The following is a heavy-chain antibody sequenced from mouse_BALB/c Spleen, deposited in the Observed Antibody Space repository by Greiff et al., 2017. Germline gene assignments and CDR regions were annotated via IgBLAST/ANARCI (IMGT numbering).Heavy chain of an antibody. CDR3: TRYTTVGVPGYAMDY. D-gene: IGHD1-1*01. V-gene: IGHV1-5*01. Sequence: VHVKQSGTVLARPGASVKMSCKASGYTFTSYWMHWVKQRPGQGLEWIGAIYPGNSDTSYNQKFKGKAKLTAVTSASTAYMELSSLTNEDSAVYYCTRYTTVGVPGYAMDYWGQGTSVTVSA. CDR1: GYTFTSYW. CDR2: IYPGNSDT. J-gene: IGHJ4*01.